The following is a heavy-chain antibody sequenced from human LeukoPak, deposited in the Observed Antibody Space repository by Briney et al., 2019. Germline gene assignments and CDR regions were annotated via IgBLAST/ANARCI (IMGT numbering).Heavy chain of an antibody. Sequence: ASVKVSCKASGYTFTGYYMHWVRQAPGQGLEWMGWINPNSGGTNYAQKFQGRVTMTRDTSISTAYMELSRLRSDDTAVYYCARSHCSSTSCYAPSELSDFDYWGQGTLVTVSS. CDR1: GYTFTGYY. J-gene: IGHJ4*02. CDR2: INPNSGGT. V-gene: IGHV1-2*02. D-gene: IGHD2-2*01. CDR3: ARSHCSSTSCYAPSELSDFDY.